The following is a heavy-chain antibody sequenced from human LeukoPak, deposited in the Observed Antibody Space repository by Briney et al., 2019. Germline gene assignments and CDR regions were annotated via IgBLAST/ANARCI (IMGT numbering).Heavy chain of an antibody. CDR2: ISWDGSGS. J-gene: IGHJ4*02. V-gene: IGHV3-43D*03. D-gene: IGHD2-21*02. Sequence: GGSLRLSCAASGFTLENYAMHWVRQPRGKGLEWLSLISWDGSGSYYEDSVKGRFTISRDNTKKYVYLQMNSLTVEDTALYYCAKALRSTLVTPSDSWGQGTLVTVSS. CDR1: GFTLENYA. CDR3: AKALRSTLVTPSDS.